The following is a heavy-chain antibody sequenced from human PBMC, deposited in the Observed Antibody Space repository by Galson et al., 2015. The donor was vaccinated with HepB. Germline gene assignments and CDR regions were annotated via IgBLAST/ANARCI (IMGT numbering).Heavy chain of an antibody. CDR2: INRDASTI. CDR3: PSHLGDDSYGLYGMDV. Sequence: SLRLSCAASGFTFSNYWMHWVRQAPGKGLVWVSRINRDASTISYVDSVKGRFTISRDNSKNTLYLQMNSLRAEDTAVYYCPSHLGDDSYGLYGMDVWGQGTTVTVSS. J-gene: IGHJ6*02. CDR1: GFTFSNYW. V-gene: IGHV3-74*01. D-gene: IGHD5-18*01.